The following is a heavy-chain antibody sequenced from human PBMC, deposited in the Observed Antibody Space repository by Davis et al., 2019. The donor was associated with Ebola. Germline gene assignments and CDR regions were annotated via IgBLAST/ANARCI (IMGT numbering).Heavy chain of an antibody. CDR1: GGTFSSYA. J-gene: IGHJ6*02. Sequence: ASVKVSCKASGGTFSSYAISWVRQAPGQGLEWMGWINPNSGGTNYAQKFQGWVTMTRDTSISTAYMELSRLRSDDTAVYYCARVAITRVAGTTGDYYYYYYGMDVWGQGTTVTVSS. V-gene: IGHV1-2*04. D-gene: IGHD6-19*01. CDR2: INPNSGGT. CDR3: ARVAITRVAGTTGDYYYYYYGMDV.